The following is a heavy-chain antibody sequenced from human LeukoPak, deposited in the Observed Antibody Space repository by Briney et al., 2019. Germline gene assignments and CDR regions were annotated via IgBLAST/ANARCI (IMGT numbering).Heavy chain of an antibody. V-gene: IGHV4-61*02. D-gene: IGHD3-9*01. CDR3: ARGISYDILTGYYHNWFDP. CDR2: IYTSGST. J-gene: IGHJ5*02. Sequence: PSETLSLTCTVSGGSISSGSYYWSWIRQPAGKGLEWIGRIYTSGSTNYNPSLKSRVTISVDTSKNQFSLKLSSVTAADTAVYYCARGISYDILTGYYHNWFDPWGQGTLVTVSS. CDR1: GGSISSGSYY.